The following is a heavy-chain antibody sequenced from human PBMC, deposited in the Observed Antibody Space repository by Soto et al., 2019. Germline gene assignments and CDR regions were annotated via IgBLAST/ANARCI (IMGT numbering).Heavy chain of an antibody. CDR1: GFTFSNAW. J-gene: IGHJ6*02. CDR3: TTASSGWYYYYYGMDV. V-gene: IGHV3-15*07. D-gene: IGHD6-19*01. Sequence: EVQLVESGGGLVKPGGSLRLSCAASGFTFSNAWMNWVRQAPGKGLEWVGRIKSKTDGGTTDYAAPVKGRFTISRNDTKNTLYLQMNSLKTKDTAVYYCTTASSGWYYYYYGMDVWGQGTTVTVSS. CDR2: IKSKTDGGTT.